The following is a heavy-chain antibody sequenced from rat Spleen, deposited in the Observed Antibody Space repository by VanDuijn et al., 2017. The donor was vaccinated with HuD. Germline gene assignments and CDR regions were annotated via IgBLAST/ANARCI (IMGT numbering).Heavy chain of an antibody. CDR3: ARSGTTEGIVSSRVMDA. CDR1: GFSLTSYN. Sequence: QVQLKESGPGLVQPSQTLSLTCTVSGFSLTSYNVHWVRQPTGKGLEWMGVIWTGGSTDYNSALKSRLSISRDTSKSQVFLKMNSLQTEDIATYYCARSGTTEGIVSSRVMDAWGQGASVTVSS. D-gene: IGHD1-11*01. J-gene: IGHJ4*01. CDR2: IWTGGST. V-gene: IGHV2-30*01.